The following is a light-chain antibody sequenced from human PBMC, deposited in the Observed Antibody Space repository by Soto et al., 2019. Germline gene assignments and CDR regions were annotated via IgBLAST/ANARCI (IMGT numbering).Light chain of an antibody. J-gene: IGLJ1*01. CDR2: EVS. Sequence: QYLLTQPSSVSGSPGQSITISGTGTISDVGAYNYVSWYQHHPGKAPKLIIYEVSNRPSGLSNRFSGSKSGNTASLTISGLQAEDEADYYCSSYTSSSTFVFGTGTKVTVL. V-gene: IGLV2-14*01. CDR3: SSYTSSSTFV. CDR1: ISDVGAYNY.